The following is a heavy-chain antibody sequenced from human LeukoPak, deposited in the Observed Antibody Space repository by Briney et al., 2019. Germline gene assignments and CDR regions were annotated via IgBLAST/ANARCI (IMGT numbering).Heavy chain of an antibody. V-gene: IGHV4-39*07. CDR2: IYYSGST. D-gene: IGHD3-16*01. CDR1: GGSISSSSYY. J-gene: IGHJ4*02. CDR3: ARLAYYDYVWGHLSGFY. Sequence: MTSETLSLTCTVSGGSISSSSYYWGWIRQPPGKGLEWIGSIYYSGSTYYNPSLKSRVTISVDTSKNQFSLKLSSVTAADTAVYYCARLAYYDYVWGHLSGFYWGQGTLVTVSS.